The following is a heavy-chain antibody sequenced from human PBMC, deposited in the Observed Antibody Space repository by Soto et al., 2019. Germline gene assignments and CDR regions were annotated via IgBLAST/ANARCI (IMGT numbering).Heavy chain of an antibody. CDR3: VIDYSINYY. CDR1: GFTFDDYA. D-gene: IGHD5-18*01. Sequence: EVQLVESGGGLVQPGRSLRLSCAASGFTFDDYAMHWVRQVPGKGLEWVSGINWNSGSIGYADSVKGRFAISRDNAKKALQLQLNSLRAGDTSGDYCVIDYSINYYCG. V-gene: IGHV3-9*01. CDR2: INWNSGSI. J-gene: IGHJ4*01.